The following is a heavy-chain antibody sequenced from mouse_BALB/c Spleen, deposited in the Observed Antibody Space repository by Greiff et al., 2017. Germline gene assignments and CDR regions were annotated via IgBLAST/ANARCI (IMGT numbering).Heavy chain of an antibody. Sequence: VQLQRSGAELVKPGASVKLSCTASGFNIKDTYMHWVKQRPEQGLEWIGRIDPANGNTKYDPKFQGKATITADTSSNTAYLQLSSLTSEDTAVYYCARQLGLREGAMDYWGQGTSVTVSS. D-gene: IGHD3-1*01. J-gene: IGHJ4*01. V-gene: IGHV14-3*02. CDR3: ARQLGLREGAMDY. CDR1: GFNIKDTY. CDR2: IDPANGNT.